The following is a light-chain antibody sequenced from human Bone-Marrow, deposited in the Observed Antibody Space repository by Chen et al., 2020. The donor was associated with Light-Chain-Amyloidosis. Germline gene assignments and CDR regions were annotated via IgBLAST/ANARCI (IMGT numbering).Light chain of an antibody. Sequence: SYELTQPPSVSVSPGQTARITCSGDDLPTKYAYWYQQKPGQAPVLVIHRDTERPSGNYERFSGSSSGTTATLTISGVQAEDEADYHCQSADSSGTYEVIFGGGTKLTVL. CDR2: RDT. V-gene: IGLV3-25*03. J-gene: IGLJ2*01. CDR1: DLPTKY. CDR3: QSADSSGTYEVI.